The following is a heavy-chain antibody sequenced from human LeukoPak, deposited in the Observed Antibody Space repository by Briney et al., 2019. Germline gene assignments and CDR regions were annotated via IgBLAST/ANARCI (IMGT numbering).Heavy chain of an antibody. D-gene: IGHD3-10*01. V-gene: IGHV4-34*01. J-gene: IGHJ6*02. CDR1: GGSFSGYY. Sequence: SETLSLTCAVYGGSFSGYYWSWIRQPPGKGLEWIGEINHSGSTNYNPSLKSRVTISVDTSKNQFSLKLSSVTAADTAVYYCARVNSRRITMVRGRDHYYGMDVWGQGTTVTVSS. CDR2: INHSGST. CDR3: ARVNSRRITMVRGRDHYYGMDV.